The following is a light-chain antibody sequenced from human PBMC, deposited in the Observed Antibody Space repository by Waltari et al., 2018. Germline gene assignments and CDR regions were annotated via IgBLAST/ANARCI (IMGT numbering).Light chain of an antibody. Sequence: QSALTQPRSVSGSPGQSVTIPCTGTSSDVGGYNYVSWYQQHPGKAPKLMIYDVSKRPSGVPDRFSGSKSGNTASLTISGLQAEDEADYYCCSYAGSHYVFGTGTKVTVL. CDR1: SSDVGGYNY. V-gene: IGLV2-11*01. CDR3: CSYAGSHYV. CDR2: DVS. J-gene: IGLJ1*01.